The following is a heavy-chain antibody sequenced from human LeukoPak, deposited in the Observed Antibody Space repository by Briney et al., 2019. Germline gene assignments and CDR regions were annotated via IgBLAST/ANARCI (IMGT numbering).Heavy chain of an antibody. CDR2: INPIGGNT. V-gene: IGHV3-23*01. CDR3: ATTKQARRYFDY. Sequence: GGSLRLSCAGSGFTFSSNPLSWVRQAPGKGLEWVSAINPIGGNTYYADSVRGRFTISRDNSKNTLYLQMNTLRAEDTAVYYCATTKQARRYFDYWGQGTLVTVSS. CDR1: GFTFSSNP. D-gene: IGHD1-1*01. J-gene: IGHJ4*02.